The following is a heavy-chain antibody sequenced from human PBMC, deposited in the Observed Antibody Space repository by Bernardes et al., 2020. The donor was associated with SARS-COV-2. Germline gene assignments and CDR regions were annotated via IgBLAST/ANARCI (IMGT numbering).Heavy chain of an antibody. CDR3: TRADCTSTTCRRGAYDI. CDR1: GFTFSNYW. CDR2: MSFDGSGI. J-gene: IGHJ3*02. D-gene: IGHD2-2*01. V-gene: IGHV3-74*01. Sequence: VWSLSLSCEASGFTFSNYWMHWVRQIPGKGLVWVSRMSFDGSGIAYADSVKGRFTISRDNAKNTLYLQMNSLRDDDTSVYYCTRADCTSTTCRRGAYDIWGQGTMVTVSS.